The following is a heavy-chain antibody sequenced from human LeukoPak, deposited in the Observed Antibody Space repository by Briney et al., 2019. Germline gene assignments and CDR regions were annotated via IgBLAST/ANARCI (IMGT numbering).Heavy chain of an antibody. CDR2: INDSGTT. J-gene: IGHJ4*02. Sequence: PSETLSLTCAVYGXSFSGYYGNWIRQPPGKGLEWIGEINDSGTTNYNPSLKNRVTISLDTSKNQFSLKLTSVTAADTAVYYCARLSMTSQDSWGQGTLVTVSS. CDR1: GXSFSGYY. D-gene: IGHD2/OR15-2a*01. V-gene: IGHV4-34*01. CDR3: ARLSMTSQDS.